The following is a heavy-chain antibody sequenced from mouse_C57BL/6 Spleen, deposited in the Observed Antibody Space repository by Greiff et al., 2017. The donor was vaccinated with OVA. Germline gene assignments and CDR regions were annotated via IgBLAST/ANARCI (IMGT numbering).Heavy chain of an antibody. J-gene: IGHJ2*01. CDR3: ARRTTVGESYFDY. D-gene: IGHD1-1*01. V-gene: IGHV1-80*01. CDR2: IYPGDGDT. Sequence: VQLQQSGAELVKPGASVKISCKASGYAFSSYWMNWVKQRPGKGLEWIGQIYPGDGDTNYNGKFKGKATLTADKSSSTAYMQLSSLTSEDSAVYFCARRTTVGESYFDYWGQGTTLTVSS. CDR1: GYAFSSYW.